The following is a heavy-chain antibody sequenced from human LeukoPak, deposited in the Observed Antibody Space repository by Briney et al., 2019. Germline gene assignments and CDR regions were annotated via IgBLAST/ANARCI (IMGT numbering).Heavy chain of an antibody. CDR1: GFTFRMHG. CDR3: AKDLGWIQFGY. V-gene: IGHV3-23*01. D-gene: IGHD5-18*01. CDR2: ITPTGSTT. Sequence: GGSLRLSCAASGFTFRMHGMNWVRQPPGKGLEWVSGITPTGSTTYYADSVKGRFAISRDNSKNTVYLQLNSLRAEDTAVYYCAKDLGWIQFGYWGQGTLVTVSS. J-gene: IGHJ4*02.